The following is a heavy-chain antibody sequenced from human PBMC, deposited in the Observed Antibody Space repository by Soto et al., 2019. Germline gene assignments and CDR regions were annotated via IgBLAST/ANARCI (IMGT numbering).Heavy chain of an antibody. J-gene: IGHJ5*02. V-gene: IGHV1-2*02. CDR1: GFSFTGYY. CDR2: INAHSGGT. D-gene: IGHD6-6*01. Sequence: ASVKVSCKASGFSFTGYYIHWLRQAPGQGLEWMGWINAHSGGTEYAQKFQGRVTLTRDTSIATAYLTLTSLTSDDTALYYCAKDLTRQLAYWLDPWGQGAQVTVYS. CDR3: AKDLTRQLAYWLDP.